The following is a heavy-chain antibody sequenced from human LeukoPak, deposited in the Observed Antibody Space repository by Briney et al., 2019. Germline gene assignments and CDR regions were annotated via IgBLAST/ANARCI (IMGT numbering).Heavy chain of an antibody. V-gene: IGHV3-30*18. CDR2: ISYDGSNK. J-gene: IGHJ4*02. Sequence: GGSLRLSCSASGFTFSSYGMHWVRQAPGKGLVWVGVISYDGSNKYYADSVKGRFTISRDNSKNTLYLQMNSLRAEDTAVYYCAKNYGSGSRGDYWGQGTLVTVSS. D-gene: IGHD3-10*01. CDR3: AKNYGSGSRGDY. CDR1: GFTFSSYG.